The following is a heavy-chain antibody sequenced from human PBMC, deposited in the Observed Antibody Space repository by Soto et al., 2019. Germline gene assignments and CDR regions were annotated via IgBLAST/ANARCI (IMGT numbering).Heavy chain of an antibody. V-gene: IGHV4-59*08. D-gene: IGHD5-18*01. CDR2: IYYSGST. CDR1: GGSIRNYY. Sequence: SETPSLTCIVSGGSIRNYYWGWIRQPPGKGLEWIGYIYYSGSTNYNPSLTSRVTISVDTSKNQFSLKLSSVTAADTAVYYCARHRYSYGVYYFDYWGQGTLVTVSS. CDR3: ARHRYSYGVYYFDY. J-gene: IGHJ4*02.